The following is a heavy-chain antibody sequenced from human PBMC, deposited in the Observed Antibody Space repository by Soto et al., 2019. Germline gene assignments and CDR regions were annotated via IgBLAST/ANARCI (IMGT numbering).Heavy chain of an antibody. J-gene: IGHJ4*02. CDR2: IWYDGRNK. CDR1: EFAFNTYA. CDR3: ARGGLQSFYFPPDF. D-gene: IGHD4-4*01. Sequence: SLRLSCVASEFAFNTYAIHWVRQAPGQGLEWVAVIWYDGRNKYYAESVKGRFTISRDNSENTVSLQMNSLRPDDTAIYHCARGGLQSFYFPPDFWGRGTLVTVSS. V-gene: IGHV3-33*01.